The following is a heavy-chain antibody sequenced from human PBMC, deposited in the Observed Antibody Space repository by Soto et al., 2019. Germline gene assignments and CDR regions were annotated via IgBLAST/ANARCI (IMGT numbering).Heavy chain of an antibody. J-gene: IGHJ6*02. V-gene: IGHV1-3*01. Sequence: QVQLVQSGAEVKKPGASVKVSCKASGYTFSNYATHWVRQAPGQRLEWMGWINAGNGKTKYSQNFQGRVTITRDTSASTAYMELSSLRSEDTAVSYCANNGDYYYYGMDVWGQGTTVTVSS. CDR3: ANNGDYYYYGMDV. D-gene: IGHD4-17*01. CDR1: GYTFSNYA. CDR2: INAGNGKT.